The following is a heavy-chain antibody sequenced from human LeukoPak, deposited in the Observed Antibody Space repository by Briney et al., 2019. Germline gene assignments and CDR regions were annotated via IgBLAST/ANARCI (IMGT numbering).Heavy chain of an antibody. D-gene: IGHD3-16*01. CDR1: GYTFTSYG. V-gene: IGHV1-18*01. CDR2: ISTYNGDT. CDR3: AREGLGELTLDY. Sequence: GASVKVSCKASGYTFTSYGISWVRQAPGQGLEWIGWISTYNGDTNYAQKLQGRVTMTTDTSTNTAYMELRGLRSDDTAVYYCAREGLGELTLDYWGQGTLVTVSS. J-gene: IGHJ4*02.